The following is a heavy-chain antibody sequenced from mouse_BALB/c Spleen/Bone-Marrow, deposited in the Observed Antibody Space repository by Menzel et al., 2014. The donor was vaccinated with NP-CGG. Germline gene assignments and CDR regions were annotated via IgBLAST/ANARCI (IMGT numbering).Heavy chain of an antibody. CDR2: IDPENGDT. V-gene: IGHV14-4*02. CDR3: NALYYGSDFDY. Sequence: EVQLQQSGAELLRSGASVKLSCTASGFNIKDFYIYWVKQRPAQGLEWIGWIDPENGDTDYDPKFQGKATMTADTSSNTAYLQLSSLASEDTAVYYCNALYYGSDFDYWGQGTTLTVSS. J-gene: IGHJ2*01. D-gene: IGHD2-2*01. CDR1: GFNIKDFY.